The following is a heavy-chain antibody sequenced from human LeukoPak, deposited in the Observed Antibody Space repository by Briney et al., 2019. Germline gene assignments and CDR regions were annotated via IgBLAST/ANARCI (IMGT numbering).Heavy chain of an antibody. V-gene: IGHV3-7*03. CDR3: ARAYYDILTGLNWFDP. J-gene: IGHJ5*02. Sequence: PGGSLRLSCAASGFTVNSNYMSWVRQAPGKGLEWVANIKQDGSEKYYVDSVKGRFTISRDNAKNSLYLQMNSLRAEDTAVYYCARAYYDILTGLNWFDPWGQGTLVTVSS. CDR2: IKQDGSEK. CDR1: GFTVNSNY. D-gene: IGHD3-9*01.